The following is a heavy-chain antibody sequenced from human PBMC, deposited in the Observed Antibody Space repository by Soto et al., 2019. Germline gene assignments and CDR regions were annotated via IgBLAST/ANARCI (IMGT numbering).Heavy chain of an antibody. V-gene: IGHV3-23*01. J-gene: IGHJ5*02. Sequence: PGGSLRLSCAASGFTFSSYAMSWVRQAPGKGLEWVSAISGSGGSTYYADSVKGRFTISRDNSKNTLYLQMNSLRAEDTAVYYCAKDPVRSSGPRWFDPWGQGTLVTVSS. CDR1: GFTFSSYA. CDR2: ISGSGGST. D-gene: IGHD6-19*01. CDR3: AKDPVRSSGPRWFDP.